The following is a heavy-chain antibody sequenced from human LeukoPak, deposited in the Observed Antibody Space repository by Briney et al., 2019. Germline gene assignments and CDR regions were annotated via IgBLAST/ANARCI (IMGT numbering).Heavy chain of an antibody. D-gene: IGHD6-19*01. V-gene: IGHV3-21*01. CDR1: GFTFSSYS. J-gene: IGHJ4*02. CDR3: ARSRADRALACTTPFDY. CDR2: ISSSSSYI. Sequence: GGSLRLSCAASGFTFSSYSMNWVRQAPGKGLEWVSSISSSSSYIYYADSVKGRFTISRDNAKNSLYLQMNSLSAEDTAVYYCARSRADRALACTTPFDYWGQGTLVTVSS.